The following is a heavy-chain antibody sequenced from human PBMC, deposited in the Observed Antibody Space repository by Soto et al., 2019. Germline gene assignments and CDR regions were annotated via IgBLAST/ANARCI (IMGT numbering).Heavy chain of an antibody. CDR2: IYYSGST. CDR3: ARVDFYYYGMDV. J-gene: IGHJ6*02. Sequence: SETLSLTCTVSGGSISSYYWSWIRQPPGKGLEWIGYIYYSGSTNYNPSLKSRVTISVDTSKNQFSLKLSSVTAADTAVYYCARVDFYYYGMDVWGQGTTVTVSS. CDR1: GGSISSYY. D-gene: IGHD3-3*01. V-gene: IGHV4-59*01.